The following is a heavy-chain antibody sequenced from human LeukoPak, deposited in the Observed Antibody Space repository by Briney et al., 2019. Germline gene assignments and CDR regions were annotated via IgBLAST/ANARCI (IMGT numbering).Heavy chain of an antibody. CDR1: GDSVSSNSAA. V-gene: IGHV6-1*01. Sequence: SQTLSLTCAISGDSVSSNSAAWNWYRQSPSRGLEWLGWTYYRSKWYNDYAVSVKSRITVNPDTSKNQFSLQLSSVTPEDTAVYYCARDGGVTLTGIDFWGQGTLVTVSS. D-gene: IGHD3-9*01. CDR2: TYYRSKWYN. J-gene: IGHJ4*02. CDR3: ARDGGVTLTGIDF.